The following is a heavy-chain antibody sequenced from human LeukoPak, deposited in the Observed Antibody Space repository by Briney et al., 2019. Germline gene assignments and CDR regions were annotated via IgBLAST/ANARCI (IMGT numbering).Heavy chain of an antibody. CDR1: GYSFTSYW. D-gene: IGHD6-6*01. Sequence: GESLQISCQGSGYSFTSYWIGWVRQMPGKGLEWMGIIYPGDSDTRHSPSFQGQVTISADKSISTAYLQWSSLKASDTAMYHCARLEYSSSSPKGWFDPWGQGTLVTVSS. V-gene: IGHV5-51*01. J-gene: IGHJ5*02. CDR2: IYPGDSDT. CDR3: ARLEYSSSSPKGWFDP.